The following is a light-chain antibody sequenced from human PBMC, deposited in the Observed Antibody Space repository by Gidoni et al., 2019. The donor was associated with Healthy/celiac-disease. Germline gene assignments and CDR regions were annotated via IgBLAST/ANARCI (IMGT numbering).Light chain of an antibody. J-gene: IGKJ1*01. CDR3: QQYNSYSPT. V-gene: IGKV1-5*03. CDR2: KAS. Sequence: DIQMTQSPSTLSASVGDRVTITCRASQSISSWLAWYQQKPGKAPTLLIYKASSLESGVPSRFSGSGSGTEFTLTISSLQPDDFATYYCQQYNSYSPTFXQXTKVXIK. CDR1: QSISSW.